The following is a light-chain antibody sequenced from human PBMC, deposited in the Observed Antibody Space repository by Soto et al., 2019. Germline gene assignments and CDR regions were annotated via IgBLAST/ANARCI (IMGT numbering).Light chain of an antibody. Sequence: QTVVTQEPSFAVSPGETVTLTCGLNSGAVSTSYYPVWYQQTPGQAPRTLIYATNTRSSGVPDRFSGSILGNKAALTITGGQADDESDYYCGLYMGSGSVVFGGWTKLTVL. CDR2: ATN. CDR1: SGAVSTSYY. J-gene: IGLJ2*01. V-gene: IGLV8-61*01. CDR3: GLYMGSGSVV.